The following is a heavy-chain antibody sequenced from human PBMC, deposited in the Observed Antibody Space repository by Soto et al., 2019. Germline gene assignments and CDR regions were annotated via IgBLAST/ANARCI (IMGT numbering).Heavy chain of an antibody. CDR1: GFDFKTYG. Sequence: QGQLVESGGGVVQPGRSLRLSCVASGFDFKTYGMHWVRQAPGKGLEWVAVIGFDGTNIHYSDSVRGRFSISRDNSGNTVSLQINSLRVEDTALYYCVRTACVINNCSYRGVRWGQGTLVTV. J-gene: IGHJ4*02. V-gene: IGHV3-33*01. CDR2: IGFDGTNI. CDR3: VRTACVINNCSYRGVR. D-gene: IGHD1-20*01.